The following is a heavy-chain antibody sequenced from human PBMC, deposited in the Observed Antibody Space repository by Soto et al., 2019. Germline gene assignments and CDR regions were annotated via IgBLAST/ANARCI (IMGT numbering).Heavy chain of an antibody. V-gene: IGHV4-34*01. CDR1: GGSFSGYY. J-gene: IGHJ4*02. CDR2: INHSGST. D-gene: IGHD3-16*02. CDR3: ARGGGVWGSFRYRLDY. Sequence: SETLSLTCGVYGGSFSGYYWSWIRQPPGKGLEWIGEINHSGSTNFNPSLKSRVTISIDASKNQFSLKLSSVTAADTAVYYCARGGGVWGSFRYRLDYWGQGPLVTVSS.